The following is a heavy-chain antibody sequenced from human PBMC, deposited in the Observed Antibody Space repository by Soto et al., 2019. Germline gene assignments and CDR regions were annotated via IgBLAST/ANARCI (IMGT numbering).Heavy chain of an antibody. Sequence: GGSLRLSCVASGFTFSGYGMHWVRQAPGKGLEWVANIKQDGSEKYYVDSVKGRFTISRDNAKNSVYLKMNSLRAEDTAVYYCARNNVTAGDSSGWYVGIDYYYYGMDVWGQGTTVTVSS. CDR1: GFTFSGYG. CDR2: IKQDGSEK. D-gene: IGHD6-19*01. J-gene: IGHJ6*02. V-gene: IGHV3-7*03. CDR3: ARNNVTAGDSSGWYVGIDYYYYGMDV.